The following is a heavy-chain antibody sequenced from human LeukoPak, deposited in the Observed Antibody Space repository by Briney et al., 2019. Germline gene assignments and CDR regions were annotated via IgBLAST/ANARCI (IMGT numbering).Heavy chain of an antibody. CDR1: GGSFSGYY. CDR2: INHSGST. J-gene: IGHJ1*01. Sequence: SETLSLTCAVYGGSFSGYYWSWIRQPPGKGLEWIGEINHSGSTNYNPPLKSRVTISVDTSKNQFSLKLSSVTAADTAVYFCASPRGDDSGGYYTWYFHHWGQGILVTVSS. V-gene: IGHV4-34*01. D-gene: IGHD3-22*01. CDR3: ASPRGDDSGGYYTWYFHH.